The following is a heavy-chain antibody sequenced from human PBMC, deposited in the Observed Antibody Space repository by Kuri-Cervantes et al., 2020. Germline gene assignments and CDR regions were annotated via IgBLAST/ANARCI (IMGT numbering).Heavy chain of an antibody. Sequence: SVKVSCKASGGTFSSYAISWVRQAPGQGLEWMGGIIPIFGTANYAQKFQGRVTITADESTSTAYMELSSLGSEDTAVYYCAREGAGISSSSSMDVWGKGTTVTVSS. CDR2: IIPIFGTA. CDR3: AREGAGISSSSSMDV. D-gene: IGHD6-6*01. CDR1: GGTFSSYA. V-gene: IGHV1-69*13. J-gene: IGHJ6*03.